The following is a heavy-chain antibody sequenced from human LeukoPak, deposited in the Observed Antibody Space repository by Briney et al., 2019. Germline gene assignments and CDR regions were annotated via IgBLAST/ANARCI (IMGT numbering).Heavy chain of an antibody. CDR1: GVSISSYD. CDR3: AVRAFYAFDG. Sequence: SETLSLTCAASGVSISSYDWSWIRQPPGKGLEWIGYIYYSGSTNYYPSLKSRVTISVDTSKNQFSLKLSSVTAADTAVYYCAVRAFYAFDGWGKATMVTVSS. D-gene: IGHD1-26*01. CDR2: IYYSGST. J-gene: IGHJ3*01. V-gene: IGHV4-59*01.